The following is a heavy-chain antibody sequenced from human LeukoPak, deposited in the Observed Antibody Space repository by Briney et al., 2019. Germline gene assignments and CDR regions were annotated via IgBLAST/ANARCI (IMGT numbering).Heavy chain of an antibody. CDR1: GFSFGGYG. J-gene: IGHJ4*02. CDR3: AKDRSGTYYLIDY. Sequence: GRSLRLSCAASGFSFGGYGMHWVRQAPGKGLEWVSLITEDVGTTYYADSVKGRFTISRDNSKNSLYLQMNSLRTEDTAVYYCAKDRSGTYYLIDYWGQGTLVTVSS. D-gene: IGHD1-26*01. CDR2: ITEDVGTT. V-gene: IGHV3-43*02.